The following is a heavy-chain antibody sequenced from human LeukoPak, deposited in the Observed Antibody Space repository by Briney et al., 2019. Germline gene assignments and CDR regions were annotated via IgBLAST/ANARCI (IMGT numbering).Heavy chain of an antibody. CDR1: GGTFSSYA. V-gene: IGHV1-69*05. D-gene: IGHD3-22*01. CDR3: AREKYYYDSSGYPTFDY. Sequence: SSVKISCKASGGTFSSYAISWVRQAPGQGLEWMGRIIPIFGTANYAQKFQGRVTITTDESTGTAYMELSSLRSEDTAVYYCAREKYYYDSSGYPTFDYWGQGTLVTVSS. CDR2: IIPIFGTA. J-gene: IGHJ4*02.